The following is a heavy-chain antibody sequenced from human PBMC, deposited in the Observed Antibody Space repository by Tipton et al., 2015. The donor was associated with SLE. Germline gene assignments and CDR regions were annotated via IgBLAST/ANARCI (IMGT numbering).Heavy chain of an antibody. D-gene: IGHD2-8*01. J-gene: IGHJ4*02. CDR2: IYHSGST. V-gene: IGHV4-39*07. CDR1: GGSITSYSYY. CDR3: ARDNGDSFDY. Sequence: TLSLTCSVSGGSITSYSYYWAWIRQSPGKGLEWIGSIYHSGSTFYYPSLKSRVTISVDTSKNQFSLKLSSVIAADTAVYYCARDNGDSFDYWGQGTLVTVSS.